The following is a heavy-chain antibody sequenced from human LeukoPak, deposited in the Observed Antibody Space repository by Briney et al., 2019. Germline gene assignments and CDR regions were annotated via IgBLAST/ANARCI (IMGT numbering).Heavy chain of an antibody. D-gene: IGHD3-3*01. J-gene: IGHJ4*02. V-gene: IGHV1-2*06. CDR3: ARGRIFGVASHGSVPLYYFDY. CDR2: INPNSGGT. Sequence: ASVKVSCKASGYTFTGYYMHWVRQAPGQGLEWMGRINPNSGGTNYAQKFQGRVTMTRDTSISTAYMELSRLRSDDTAVYYCARGRIFGVASHGSVPLYYFDYWGQGTLVTVSS. CDR1: GYTFTGYY.